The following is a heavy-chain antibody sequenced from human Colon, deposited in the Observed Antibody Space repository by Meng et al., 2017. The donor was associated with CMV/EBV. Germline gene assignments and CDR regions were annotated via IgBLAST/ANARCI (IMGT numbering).Heavy chain of an antibody. CDR1: CDFTTGYY. Sequence: AEQAEPGPGLVRPSATLSLTCAVSCDFTTGYYWRWRRQAAGEGLEWVGRLSGSGATKDCPSGRRRSTRAGDKARGRGARKDTKKTEENSAVYYCLRGVGLNNGGWYGWVDRWGQGTLVTVSS. V-gene: IGHV4-4*07. D-gene: IGHD6-19*01. CDR2: LSGSGAT. J-gene: IGHJ5*02. CDR3: LRGVGLNNGGWYGWVDR.